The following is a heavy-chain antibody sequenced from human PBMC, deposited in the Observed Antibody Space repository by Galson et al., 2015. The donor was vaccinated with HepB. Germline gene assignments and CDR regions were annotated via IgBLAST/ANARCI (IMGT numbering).Heavy chain of an antibody. V-gene: IGHV3-33*01. Sequence: SLRLSCAATGFTFSSYGMHWVRQAPGKGLEWVAVIWYDGSNKYYADSVKGRFTISRDNSKNTLYLQMNSLRAEDTAVYYCARAIVVPAVSYYYMDVWGKGTTVTVSS. D-gene: IGHD2-2*01. CDR2: IWYDGSNK. CDR1: GFTFSSYG. J-gene: IGHJ6*03. CDR3: ARAIVVPAVSYYYMDV.